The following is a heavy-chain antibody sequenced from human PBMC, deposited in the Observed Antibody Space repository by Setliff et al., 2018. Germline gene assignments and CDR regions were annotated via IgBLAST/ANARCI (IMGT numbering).Heavy chain of an antibody. CDR3: SRLVRFCTRTACQRLSGGEF. D-gene: IGHD2-8*01. CDR2: ISPHTGNT. V-gene: IGHV1-18*01. CDR1: GYTFNDYG. J-gene: IGHJ4*02. Sequence: GASVKVSCKTSGYTFNDYGIAWVRRAPGQGLEWMGWISPHTGNTYYTPKLHGRVTLTTDTSASTAYMELRSLGSDDTAVYYCSRLVRFCTRTACQRLSGGEFWGQGTLVTVSS.